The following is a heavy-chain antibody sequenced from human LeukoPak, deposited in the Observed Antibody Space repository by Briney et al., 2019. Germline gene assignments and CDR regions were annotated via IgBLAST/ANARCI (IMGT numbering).Heavy chain of an antibody. CDR2: IYHSGST. V-gene: IGHV4-4*02. CDR3: ARVSYDSSGYYSFDY. CDR1: GGSISSSNW. D-gene: IGHD3-22*01. J-gene: IGHJ4*02. Sequence: SGTLSLTCAVSGGSISSSNWWSWVRQPPGKGLEWIGEIYHSGSTNYNPSLKSRVTISVDTSKNQFSLKLSSVTAADTAVYYCARVSYDSSGYYSFDYWGQGTLVTVSS.